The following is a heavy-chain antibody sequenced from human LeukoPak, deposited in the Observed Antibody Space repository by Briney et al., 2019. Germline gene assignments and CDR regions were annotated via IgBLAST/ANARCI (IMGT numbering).Heavy chain of an antibody. D-gene: IGHD3-3*01. J-gene: IGHJ6*03. CDR3: ARSNYDFWSGYYYYMDV. V-gene: IGHV4-30-4*08. CDR1: GCSISSGDYY. Sequence: SQTLSLTCTVSGCSISSGDYYWSWIRQPPGKGLEWIGYIYYSGSTYYNPSLKSRVTISVDTSKNQFSLKLSSVTAADTAVYSCARSNYDFWSGYYYYMDVWGKGTTVTVSS. CDR2: IYYSGST.